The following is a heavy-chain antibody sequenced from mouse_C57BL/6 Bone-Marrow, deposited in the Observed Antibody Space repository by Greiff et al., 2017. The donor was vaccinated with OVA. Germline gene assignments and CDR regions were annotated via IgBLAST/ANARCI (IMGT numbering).Heavy chain of an antibody. CDR3: ARGTTVVRYFDV. D-gene: IGHD1-1*01. CDR2: INPYNGGT. CDR1: GYTFTDYY. J-gene: IGHJ1*03. V-gene: IGHV1-19*01. Sequence: VQLKESGPVLVKPGASVKMSCKASGYTFTDYYMNWVKQSHGKSLEWIGVINPYNGGTSYNQKFKGKATLTVDKSSSTAYMELNSLTSEDSAVYYCARGTTVVRYFDVWGTGTTVTVSS.